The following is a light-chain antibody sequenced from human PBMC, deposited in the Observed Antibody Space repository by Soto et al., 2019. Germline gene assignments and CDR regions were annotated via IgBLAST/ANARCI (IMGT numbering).Light chain of an antibody. V-gene: IGKV3-20*01. CDR2: GAS. Sequence: ESVLTQSPGTLSLSPGERSTLSCRASQSVSFTYLAWYQQKPGQAPRLLIYGASSRATGIPDRFSGSGSGTDFTLTISRLEPEDFAVYYCQQYGNSPETFGQGTRGDIK. CDR1: QSVSFTY. J-gene: IGKJ1*01. CDR3: QQYGNSPET.